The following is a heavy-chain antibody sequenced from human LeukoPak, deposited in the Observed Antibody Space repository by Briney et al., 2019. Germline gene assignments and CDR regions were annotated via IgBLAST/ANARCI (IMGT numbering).Heavy chain of an antibody. CDR1: GYSISSGYY. J-gene: IGHJ4*02. V-gene: IGHV4-38-2*02. Sequence: SETLSLTCTVSGYSISSGYYWGWIRQPPGKGLEWIGSIYHSGSTFYNPSLKSRVTISVDTSKNQFSLKLSSVTAADTAVYYCAVTIRSSGWYDGYWGQGTLVTVSS. CDR3: AVTIRSSGWYDGY. CDR2: IYHSGST. D-gene: IGHD6-19*01.